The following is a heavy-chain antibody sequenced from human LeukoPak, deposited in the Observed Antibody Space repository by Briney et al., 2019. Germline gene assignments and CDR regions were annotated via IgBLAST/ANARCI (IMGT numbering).Heavy chain of an antibody. CDR2: INSDGSST. CDR3: AKIGGIAAAVRGDYFDY. Sequence: QPGGSLRLSCAASGFTFNIYWMHWVRQAPGKGLVWVSRINSDGSSTSYADSVKGRFTISRDNAKNTLYLQMNSLRAEDTAVYYCAKIGGIAAAVRGDYFDYWGQGTLVTVSS. D-gene: IGHD6-13*01. CDR1: GFTFNIYW. V-gene: IGHV3-74*01. J-gene: IGHJ4*02.